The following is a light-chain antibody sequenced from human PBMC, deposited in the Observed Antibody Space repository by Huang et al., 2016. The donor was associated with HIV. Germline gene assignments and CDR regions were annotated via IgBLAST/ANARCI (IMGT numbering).Light chain of an antibody. CDR1: QSIGTN. Sequence: IILTQSPATLSVSPGEGATLSCRASQSIGTNLAWYQQGPGQAPRLLVYGASTRATGVPVRFSGSGSGTQFTLTLSSLQSEDFATYYCQHYSNWPPLTFGGGPRWTS. J-gene: IGKJ4*01. V-gene: IGKV3-15*01. CDR2: GAS. CDR3: QHYSNWPPLT.